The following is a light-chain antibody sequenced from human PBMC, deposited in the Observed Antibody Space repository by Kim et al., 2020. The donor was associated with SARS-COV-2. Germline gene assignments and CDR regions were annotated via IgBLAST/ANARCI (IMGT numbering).Light chain of an antibody. CDR2: AAS. CDR3: QKYDSAPLT. J-gene: IGKJ4*01. V-gene: IGKV1-27*01. CDR1: QGISNY. Sequence: ASVGDRVAITCRARQGISNYVAWYQQKPGKVPKLLIYAASTLHSGVPSRFSGSGSGTDFTLTISSLQPEDVATYYCQKYDSAPLTFGGGTKVDIK.